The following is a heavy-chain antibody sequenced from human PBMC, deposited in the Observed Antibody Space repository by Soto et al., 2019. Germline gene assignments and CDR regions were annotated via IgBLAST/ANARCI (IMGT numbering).Heavy chain of an antibody. CDR2: LYYSGST. CDR3: AGKRDCHGMAF. CDR1: VGSLSNSYYY. D-gene: IGHD2-21*02. Sequence: SETLSLTCTVSVGSLSNSYYYWGWTLHPPGKGLEGIGSLYYSGSTDYNPSLKNRVTISVHTPQNQCSLKLNSVTAAGSAVYYCAGKRDCHGMAFWARGTTVTVSS. J-gene: IGHJ6*02. V-gene: IGHV4-39*01.